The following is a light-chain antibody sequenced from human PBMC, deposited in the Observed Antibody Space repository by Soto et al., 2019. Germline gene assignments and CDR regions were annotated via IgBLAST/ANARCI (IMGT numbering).Light chain of an antibody. CDR3: QQRSNWPPT. J-gene: IGKJ1*01. CDR2: DAS. CDR1: QSVDNN. Sequence: EIVLPQSPGTLSASPGARATLSCRASQSVDNNVAWYQQKPGQAPRLLIYDASNRAAGIPARFSGSGSGTDFTLTISSLEPEDFAVYYCQQRSNWPPTVGQGTKVDIK. V-gene: IGKV3-11*01.